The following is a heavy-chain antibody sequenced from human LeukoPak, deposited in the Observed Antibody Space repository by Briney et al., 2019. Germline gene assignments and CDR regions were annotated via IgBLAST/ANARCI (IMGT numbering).Heavy chain of an antibody. CDR2: VKEDGSEK. J-gene: IGHJ4*02. CDR3: ARDRRAHGY. V-gene: IGHV3-7*03. CDR1: GFTFSSSW. Sequence: GGSLRLSCEASGFTFSSSWMTWVRQAPGKGLEWVANVKEDGSEKYYVDSVKGRFTISRDNAKNSLYLQMNSLRAEDTAVYYCARDRRAHGYWGQGTLVTVSS.